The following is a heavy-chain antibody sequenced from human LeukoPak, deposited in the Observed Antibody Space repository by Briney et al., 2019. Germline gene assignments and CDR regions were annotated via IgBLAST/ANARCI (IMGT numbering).Heavy chain of an antibody. V-gene: IGHV5-51*01. Sequence: GESLKISCKVSGYRFSNYWIGWVRQMPGKGLEWMGIIYPGDSNTRYSPSFQGQVTISADKSISTAYLQWSSLKTSDTAMYYCARLNSNSGDSWGQGTLVTVSS. CDR3: ARLNSNSGDS. J-gene: IGHJ5*01. D-gene: IGHD4-23*01. CDR2: IYPGDSNT. CDR1: GYRFSNYW.